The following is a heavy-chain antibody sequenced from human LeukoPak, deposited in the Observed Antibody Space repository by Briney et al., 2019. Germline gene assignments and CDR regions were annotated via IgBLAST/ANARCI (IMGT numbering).Heavy chain of an antibody. CDR2: IWSDGGNK. CDR3: ARDGQQQAPYSMDV. V-gene: IGHV3-33*01. J-gene: IGHJ6*02. Sequence: GGSLRLSCAASGYSFSNHAIHWVRQAPGKGLEWVTQIWSDGGNKYYVDSVKGRFTISRDNSKNTVFLQMNSLRVEDTAVYYCARDGQQQAPYSMDVWGQGTTVTVSS. D-gene: IGHD6-13*01. CDR1: GYSFSNHA.